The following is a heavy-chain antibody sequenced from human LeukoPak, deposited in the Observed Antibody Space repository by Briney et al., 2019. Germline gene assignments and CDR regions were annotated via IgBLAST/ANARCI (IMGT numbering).Heavy chain of an antibody. Sequence: GASVNVSCKASGYTFTAYHIHWVRQAPGPGLEWMGWLNPDTGGTNYAQKFQGRVTMTRNTSITTAYMEVSRLTSADTAVYYCARQDRTSTRFSNNWFDPWGQGTLVTVSS. D-gene: IGHD2-2*01. V-gene: IGHV1-2*02. J-gene: IGHJ5*02. CDR3: ARQDRTSTRFSNNWFDP. CDR1: GYTFTAYH. CDR2: LNPDTGGT.